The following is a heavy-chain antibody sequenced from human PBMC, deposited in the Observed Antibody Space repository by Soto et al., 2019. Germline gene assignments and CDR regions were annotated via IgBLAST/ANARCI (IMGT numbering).Heavy chain of an antibody. D-gene: IGHD4-4*01. CDR3: AKDEGTSSTVFDY. V-gene: IGHV3-23*01. Sequence: GGSLRLSCVAPGFTFKAYAMGWVRQAPGKGLEWVSSITATNGNTYYADSVRGRFTISRDNSRNSLFLQMNGLRPEDSALYYCAKDEGTSSTVFDYWGQGTLVTVSS. CDR2: ITATNGNT. J-gene: IGHJ4*02. CDR1: GFTFKAYA.